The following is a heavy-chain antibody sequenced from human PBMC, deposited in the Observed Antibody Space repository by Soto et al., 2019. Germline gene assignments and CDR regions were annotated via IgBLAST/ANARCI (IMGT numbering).Heavy chain of an antibody. V-gene: IGHV3-30-3*01. Sequence: QVQLVESGGGVVQPGRSLRLSCVASGFTFSRYAIHWVRQAPGKGLEWVAVISHDGSDKYYADSVKGRFTISRDNSKNTLYLQMNSLRPDDTAVYYCARYYGDYDFLDYWCQGTMVTVSS. D-gene: IGHD4-17*01. CDR2: ISHDGSDK. J-gene: IGHJ4*02. CDR1: GFTFSRYA. CDR3: ARYYGDYDFLDY.